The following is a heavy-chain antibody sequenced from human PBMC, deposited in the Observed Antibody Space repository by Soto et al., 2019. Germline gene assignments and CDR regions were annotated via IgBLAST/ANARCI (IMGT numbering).Heavy chain of an antibody. D-gene: IGHD5-18*01. CDR3: ASGSAMGADH. CDR2: IIPLFGTG. Sequence: SVKVSCKASGVSSSTHTITWVRQAPGQGLEWMGGIIPLFGTGHKAQKFQGRITIIADKSTSTAYMELSSLRSEDTAVYFCASGSAMGADHWGQGTLVTVSS. V-gene: IGHV1-69*06. CDR1: GVSSSTHT. J-gene: IGHJ5*02.